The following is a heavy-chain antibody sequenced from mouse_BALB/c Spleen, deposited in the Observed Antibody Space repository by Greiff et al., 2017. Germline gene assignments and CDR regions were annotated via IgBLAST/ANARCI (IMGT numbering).Heavy chain of an antibody. CDR3: ARLRLYYYAMDY. J-gene: IGHJ4*01. V-gene: IGHV1-4*02. Sequence: VHLVESAAELARPGASVKMSCKASGYTFTSYTMHWVKQRPGQGLEWIGYINPSSGYTEYNQKFKDKTTLTADKSSSTAYMQLSSLTSEDSAVYYCARLRLYYYAMDYWGQGTSVTVSS. CDR1: GYTFTSYT. CDR2: INPSSGYT. D-gene: IGHD1-2*01.